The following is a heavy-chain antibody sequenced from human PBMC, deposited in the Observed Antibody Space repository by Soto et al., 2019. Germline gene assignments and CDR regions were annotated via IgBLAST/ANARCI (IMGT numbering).Heavy chain of an antibody. CDR2: IYWDDDK. V-gene: IGHV2-5*02. D-gene: IGHD3-10*01. CDR3: AHSDYGSWSSDY. J-gene: IGHJ4*02. Sequence: QITLKESGPTLVKPTQTLTLTCSFSGFSLTTSGVGVGWIRQPPGKALEWLALIYWDDDKRYSPSLKSRLTTXKXXSKNQVVLTMTNMDPVDTATYYCAHSDYGSWSSDYWGQGTLVTVSS. CDR1: GFSLTTSGVG.